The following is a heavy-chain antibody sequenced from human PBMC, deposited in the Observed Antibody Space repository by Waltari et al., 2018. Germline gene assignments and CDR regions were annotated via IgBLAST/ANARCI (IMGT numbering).Heavy chain of an antibody. CDR3: ASWYGSGSYSAPDFDY. CDR1: GYSISSGYY. CDR2: IYHSGST. Sequence: QVQLQESGPGLVKPSETLSLTCAVSGYSISSGYYWAWIRQPPGKGLEWIGSIYHSGSTYYNPSLKSRVTISVDTSKNQFSLKLSSVTAADTAVYYCASWYGSGSYSAPDFDYWGQGTLVTVSS. V-gene: IGHV4-38-2*01. J-gene: IGHJ4*02. D-gene: IGHD3-10*01.